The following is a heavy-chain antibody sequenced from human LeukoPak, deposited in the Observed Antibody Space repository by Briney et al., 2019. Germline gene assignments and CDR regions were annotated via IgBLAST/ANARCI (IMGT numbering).Heavy chain of an antibody. V-gene: IGHV4-39*07. Sequence: PSETLSLTCVVSGASISSSSYYWGWIRQPPGKGLEWIGSIYYSGSTYYNPSLKSRVTISVDTSKNQFSLKLNSVTAADTAVYYCARAGQGYCTSAGCFLSLDYWGQGTLVTVSS. CDR3: ARAGQGYCTSAGCFLSLDY. CDR1: GASISSSSYY. J-gene: IGHJ4*02. CDR2: IYYSGST. D-gene: IGHD2-2*01.